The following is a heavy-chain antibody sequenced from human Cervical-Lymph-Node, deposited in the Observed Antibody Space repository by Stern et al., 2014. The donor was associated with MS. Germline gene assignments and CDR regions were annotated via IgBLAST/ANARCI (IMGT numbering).Heavy chain of an antibody. CDR3: THDLGY. J-gene: IGHJ4*02. CDR2: IYWDEEK. V-gene: IGHV2-5*02. CDR1: GVSLNSSGVG. Sequence: ESGPTLVKPTQTLTLTCSFSGVSLNSSGVGVGWVRQPPGRALEWLALIYWDEEKHYSPTLENRLTITKDTSKNQVVLRMTDMDPVDTATYFCTHDLGYWGQGILVTVSS.